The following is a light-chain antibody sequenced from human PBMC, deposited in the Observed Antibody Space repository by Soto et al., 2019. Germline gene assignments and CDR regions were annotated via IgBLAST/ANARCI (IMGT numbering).Light chain of an antibody. V-gene: IGKV1-5*01. CDR1: PSISSW. CDR2: DAS. J-gene: IGKJ4*01. CDR3: QQYNTYSSLT. Sequence: DIQMTQSPATLSASVGDRVTITCRASPSISSWLAWYQQKLGRAPRLLIYDASSLESGVPSRFSGSGYGTEFTLTISSLQPDDLATYYCQQYNTYSSLTFGGGTKVDIK.